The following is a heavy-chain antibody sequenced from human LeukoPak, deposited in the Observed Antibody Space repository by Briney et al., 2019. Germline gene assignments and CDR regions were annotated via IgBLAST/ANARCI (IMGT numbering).Heavy chain of an antibody. V-gene: IGHV4-59*01. CDR1: GGSIISYY. CDR3: ARESPVRYAFDI. Sequence: SETLSLTCTVSGGSIISYYWSWIRQPPGKGLEWIGYIYYSGSTNYNPSLKSRVTISVDTSKNQFSLKLSSVTAADTAVYYCARESPVRYAFDIWGQGTMVTVSS. J-gene: IGHJ3*02. CDR2: IYYSGST.